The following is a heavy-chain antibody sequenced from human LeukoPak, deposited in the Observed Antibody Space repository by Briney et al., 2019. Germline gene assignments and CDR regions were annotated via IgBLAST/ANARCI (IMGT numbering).Heavy chain of an antibody. CDR1: GGSFSGYY. D-gene: IGHD6-6*01. CDR3: ARDRSLEYSSSYDAFDI. V-gene: IGHV4-59*10. Sequence: SETLSLTCAVYGGSFSGYYWSWIRQPPGKGLEWIGRIYSSGRTNYNPSLKSRVTISVDTSKNQFSLKLSSVTAADTAVYYCARDRSLEYSSSYDAFDIWGQGTMVTVSS. CDR2: IYSSGRT. J-gene: IGHJ3*02.